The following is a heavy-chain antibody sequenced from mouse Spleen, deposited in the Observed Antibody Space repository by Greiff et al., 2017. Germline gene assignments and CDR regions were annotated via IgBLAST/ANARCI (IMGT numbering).Heavy chain of an antibody. CDR3: ARHGGLYGSSYYWYFDV. CDR2: ISSGGGNT. J-gene: IGHJ1*01. CDR1: GFTFSSYA. Sequence: EVKLMESGGGLVKLGGSLKLSCAASGFTFSSYAMSWVRQTPEKRLEWVATISSGGGNTYYPDSVKGRFTISRDNAKNTLYLQMSSLKSEDTAMYYCARHGGLYGSSYYWYFDVWGAGTTVTVSS. D-gene: IGHD1-1*01. V-gene: IGHV5-9*04.